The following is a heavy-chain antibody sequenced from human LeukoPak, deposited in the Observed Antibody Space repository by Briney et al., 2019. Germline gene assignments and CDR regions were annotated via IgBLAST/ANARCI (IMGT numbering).Heavy chain of an antibody. CDR3: AKDRFARNMLSYFDY. D-gene: IGHD3-16*01. V-gene: IGHV3-30*18. J-gene: IGHJ4*02. CDR2: ISYDGSNT. CDR1: GFTFSSYG. Sequence: GRSLRLSCAASGFTFSSYGMHWVRQAPGKGLEWVALISYDGSNTYYADSVKGRFTIYRDNSKNTLYLQMNSLRAEETAVYYCAKDRFARNMLSYFDYWGQGTLVTVSS.